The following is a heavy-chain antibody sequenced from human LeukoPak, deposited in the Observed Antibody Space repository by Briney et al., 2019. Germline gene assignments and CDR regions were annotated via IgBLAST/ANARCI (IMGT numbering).Heavy chain of an antibody. CDR3: AKDPSRTAGGYYFDY. D-gene: IGHD2-21*02. V-gene: IGHV3-30*02. J-gene: IGHJ4*02. CDR2: IRYDGSNK. Sequence: GGSLRLSCAASGFTFSSYGMHWVRQAPGKGLEWVAFIRYDGSNKYYADSVKGRFTISRDNSKNTLYLQMNSLRAEDTAVYYCAKDPSRTAGGYYFDYWGQGTLVTVSS. CDR1: GFTFSSYG.